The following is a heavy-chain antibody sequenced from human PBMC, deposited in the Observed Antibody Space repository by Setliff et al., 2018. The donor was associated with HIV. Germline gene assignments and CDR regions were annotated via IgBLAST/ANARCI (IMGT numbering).Heavy chain of an antibody. CDR3: GRLSETAMASFDS. J-gene: IGHJ4*02. V-gene: IGHV4-4*08. Sequence: SETLSLTCTVSGDSINYKYWSWIRQSPGKGLEWIGYIYKSGTTNYKSSLKSRVTISADPSKNQFSLKVTSVTAADTAVYYCGRLSETAMASFDSWGQGTLVTVSS. D-gene: IGHD5-18*01. CDR2: IYKSGTT. CDR1: GDSINYKY.